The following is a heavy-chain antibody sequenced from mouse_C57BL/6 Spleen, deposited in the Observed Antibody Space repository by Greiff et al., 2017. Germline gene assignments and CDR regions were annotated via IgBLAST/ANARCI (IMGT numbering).Heavy chain of an antibody. J-gene: IGHJ3*01. Sequence: QVHVKQSGAELARPGASVKLSCKASGYTFTSYGISWVKQRTGQGLEWIGEIYPRSGNTYYNEKFKGKATLTADKSSSTAYMELRSLTSEDSAVYFCARGGFYDYDWFAYWGQGTLVTVSA. CDR1: GYTFTSYG. CDR3: ARGGFYDYDWFAY. CDR2: IYPRSGNT. D-gene: IGHD2-4*01. V-gene: IGHV1-81*01.